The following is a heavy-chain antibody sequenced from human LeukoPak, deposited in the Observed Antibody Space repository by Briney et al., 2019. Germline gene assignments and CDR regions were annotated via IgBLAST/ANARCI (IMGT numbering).Heavy chain of an antibody. Sequence: GASVKVSCKASGYTFTSYGISWVRQAPGHGLMWMGWISAYNANTNYAQKLQGRVTMTTDTSTSTAYMELRSLRSDDTAVYYCVREVSEPYYDDSSGYYYFDYWGQGTLVTVSS. V-gene: IGHV1-18*01. J-gene: IGHJ4*02. CDR2: ISAYNANT. CDR1: GYTFTSYG. CDR3: VREVSEPYYDDSSGYYYFDY. D-gene: IGHD3-22*01.